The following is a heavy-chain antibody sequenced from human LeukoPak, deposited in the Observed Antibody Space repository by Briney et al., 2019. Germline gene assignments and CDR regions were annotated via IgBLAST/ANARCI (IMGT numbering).Heavy chain of an antibody. CDR2: ISYDGSNK. CDR3: ARAPSASTVTTGGFDH. J-gene: IGHJ4*02. V-gene: IGHV3-30-3*01. CDR1: GFNYSSYT. D-gene: IGHD4-11*01. Sequence: GGSLRLSCAASGFNYSSYTMNWVRQAPGKGLEWVTFISYDGSNKYYADSVKGRFTISRDNSKKTLYLQMNSLRTEDTAVYYCARAPSASTVTTGGFDHWGQGTLVTVSS.